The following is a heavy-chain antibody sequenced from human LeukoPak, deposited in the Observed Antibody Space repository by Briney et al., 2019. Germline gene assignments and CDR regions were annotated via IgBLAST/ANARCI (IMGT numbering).Heavy chain of an antibody. Sequence: SETLSLTCNVSGVSISTHYWSWIRQSPGKGLEWIGFIYHSGTTNYNPSLKSRVTMSIDTSKNQFSLKLSSVTAADTAVYYCARAVDRGVIITYYYMDVWGKGTTVTVSS. J-gene: IGHJ6*03. V-gene: IGHV4-59*11. CDR1: GVSISTHY. D-gene: IGHD3-10*01. CDR3: ARAVDRGVIITYYYMDV. CDR2: IYHSGTT.